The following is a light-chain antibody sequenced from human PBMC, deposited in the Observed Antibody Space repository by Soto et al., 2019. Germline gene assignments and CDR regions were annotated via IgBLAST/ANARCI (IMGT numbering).Light chain of an antibody. CDR3: QQYNNWPHT. Sequence: EIIMTQSPATLSVSPGEGATLSCRTSHSISTNLAWYQHKRGQAPRLLIYFASTRATDIPARFSGSGSGTEFTLTISSLQSEDFAVYYCQQYNNWPHTFGQGTKLEIK. V-gene: IGKV3-15*01. J-gene: IGKJ2*01. CDR1: HSISTN. CDR2: FAS.